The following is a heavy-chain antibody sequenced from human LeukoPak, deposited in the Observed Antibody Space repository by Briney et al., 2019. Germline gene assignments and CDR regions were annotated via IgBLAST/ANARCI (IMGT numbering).Heavy chain of an antibody. Sequence: GRSLRLSCAASGFTFSSYAMHWVRQAPGKGLEWVAVISYDGSNKYYADSVKGRFTISRDNSKNTLYLQMNSLRAEDTAVYYCARGLILGYCSGGSCYGDYFDYWGQGTLVTVSS. V-gene: IGHV3-30-3*01. D-gene: IGHD2-15*01. J-gene: IGHJ4*02. CDR3: ARGLILGYCSGGSCYGDYFDY. CDR2: ISYDGSNK. CDR1: GFTFSSYA.